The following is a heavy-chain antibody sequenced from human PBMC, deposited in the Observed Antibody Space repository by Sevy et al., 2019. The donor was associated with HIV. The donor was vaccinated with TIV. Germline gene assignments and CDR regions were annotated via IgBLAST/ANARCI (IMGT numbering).Heavy chain of an antibody. Sequence: ASVKVSCKASGGTFSSYAISWVRQAPGQGREWMGRIIPILGIANYAQKFQGRVTITSGKSTSTAYMELSSLRSEDTAVYYCAGDSACSSTSCFDYWGQGTLVTVSS. CDR3: AGDSACSSTSCFDY. CDR1: GGTFSSYA. D-gene: IGHD2-2*01. CDR2: IIPILGIA. V-gene: IGHV1-69*04. J-gene: IGHJ4*02.